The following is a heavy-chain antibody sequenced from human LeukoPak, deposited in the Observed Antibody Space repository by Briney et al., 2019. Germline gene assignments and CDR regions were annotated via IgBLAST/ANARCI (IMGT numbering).Heavy chain of an antibody. CDR3: ARANFLYCSSSTCLFDY. CDR1: GYTFTDYY. CDR2: INPNDGDT. Sequence: ASVKVSCKASGYTFTDYYMHWVRQAPGQGVEWMGWINPNDGDTNYAQKFQGRVTMTSHTSISTAHMEVRRLRSDDTAVYYCARANFLYCSSSTCLFDYWGQGTLVTVSS. D-gene: IGHD2-2*01. V-gene: IGHV1-2*02. J-gene: IGHJ4*02.